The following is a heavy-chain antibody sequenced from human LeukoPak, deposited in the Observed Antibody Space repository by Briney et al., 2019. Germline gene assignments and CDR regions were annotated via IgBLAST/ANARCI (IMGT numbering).Heavy chain of an antibody. V-gene: IGHV4-59*08. CDR3: ARGELGVVPAAMRVYFDY. CDR2: IYYSGST. D-gene: IGHD2-2*01. J-gene: IGHJ4*02. Sequence: PSETLSLTCTVSGGSISSYYWSWIRQPPGKGLEWIGYIYYSGSTNYIPSLKSRVTISVDTSKNQFSLKLSSVTAADTAVYYCARGELGVVPAAMRVYFDYWGQGTLVTVSS. CDR1: GGSISSYY.